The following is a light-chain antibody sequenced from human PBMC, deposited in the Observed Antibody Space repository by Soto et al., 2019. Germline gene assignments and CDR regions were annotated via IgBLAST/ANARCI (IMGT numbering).Light chain of an antibody. CDR2: EGS. Sequence: QSVLTQPASVSGSPGQSITISCTGTSRDVGGYNLVSWYQQSPGNAPKLMIYEGSKRPSGVSNRFSCSKSGNTASLTISGLQAEDEADYYCCSYAGSTTYVFGTGTKLTVL. J-gene: IGLJ1*01. CDR1: SRDVGGYNL. CDR3: CSYAGSTTYV. V-gene: IGLV2-23*01.